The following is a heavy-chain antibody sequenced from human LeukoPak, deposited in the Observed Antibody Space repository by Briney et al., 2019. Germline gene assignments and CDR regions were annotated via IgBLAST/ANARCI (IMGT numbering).Heavy chain of an antibody. CDR1: GYTFTGYY. D-gene: IGHD3-16*01. J-gene: IGHJ4*02. CDR3: ARVRYRLAETYIDY. Sequence: ASVEVSCKASGYTFTGYYMHWVRQAPGQGLEWMGWINPNSGGTNYAQKFQGRVTMTRDTSISTAYMELSRLRSDDTAVYYCARVRYRLAETYIDYWGQGTLVTVSS. CDR2: INPNSGGT. V-gene: IGHV1-2*02.